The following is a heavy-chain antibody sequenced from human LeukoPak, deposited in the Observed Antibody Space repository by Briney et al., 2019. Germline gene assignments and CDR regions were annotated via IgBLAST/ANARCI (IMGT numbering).Heavy chain of an antibody. J-gene: IGHJ3*02. Sequence: HSGGSLRLSCAASGFTFSSYWMHWARQAPGKGLVWVSRINYDGTSTSYADSVKGRFTISRDNAKNTLYMQMNSLRAEDTAVYYCARLGVKTDAFDIWGQGTMVTVSS. CDR3: ARLGVKTDAFDI. D-gene: IGHD3-10*01. CDR2: INYDGTST. V-gene: IGHV3-74*01. CDR1: GFTFSSYW.